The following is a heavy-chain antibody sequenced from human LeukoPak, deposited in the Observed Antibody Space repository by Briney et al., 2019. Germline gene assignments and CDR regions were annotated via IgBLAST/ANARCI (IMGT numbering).Heavy chain of an antibody. V-gene: IGHV4-61*08. CDR3: ARDISSGLYNWFDP. CDR1: GGSVNSDGNY. CDR2: IHDSGSS. Sequence: SETLSLTCTVSGGSVNSDGNYWSWIRQAPGKGLEWIGYIHDSGSSKYNPSLKSRVTISVGTSKNQFSLKLTSVTAADTAVYYCARDISSGLYNWFDPWGQGTLVTVSS. J-gene: IGHJ5*02. D-gene: IGHD6-19*01.